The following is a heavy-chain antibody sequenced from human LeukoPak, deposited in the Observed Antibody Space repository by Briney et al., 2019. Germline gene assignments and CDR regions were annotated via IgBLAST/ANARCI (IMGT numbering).Heavy chain of an antibody. CDR1: GFTFTKYW. CDR2: INTDGTVT. CDR3: ATKQWLAPPPDS. J-gene: IGHJ4*02. V-gene: IGHV3-74*01. Sequence: GGSLRLSCAASGFTFTKYWMLWGRQAPGKGLESVSRINTDGTVTTYADSVKGRFTVSRDNADNTMFLQMNSVREEDTAVYYCATKQWLAPPPDSWGQGTPVTVSS. D-gene: IGHD6-19*01.